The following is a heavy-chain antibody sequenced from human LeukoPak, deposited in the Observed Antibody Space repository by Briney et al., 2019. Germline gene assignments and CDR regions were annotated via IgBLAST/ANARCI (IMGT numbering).Heavy chain of an antibody. V-gene: IGHV1-2*02. Sequence: GASVKVSCKASGYTFTGNYMHWVRQAPGQWLELMGGSNPNSGGTNYAQKFQGRVTMTRDTSISTAYMELSRLRSDDTAVYYCARYGSHLTGSYFDYWGQGTLVTVSS. CDR1: GYTFTGNY. CDR2: SNPNSGGT. D-gene: IGHD1-26*01. J-gene: IGHJ4*02. CDR3: ARYGSHLTGSYFDY.